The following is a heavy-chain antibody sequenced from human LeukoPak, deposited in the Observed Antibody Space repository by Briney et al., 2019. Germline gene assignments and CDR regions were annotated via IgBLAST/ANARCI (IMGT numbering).Heavy chain of an antibody. J-gene: IGHJ5*02. Sequence: SETLSLTCTVSGGSISSGDYYWSWIRQPPGKGLEWIAYMYYSGSTYYNPSLKSRVTMSADTPKNQLSLKPSSVTAADTAVYYCARPYYYDSRIDPWGQGILVTVS. D-gene: IGHD3-22*01. V-gene: IGHV4-30-4*01. CDR3: ARPYYYDSRIDP. CDR2: MYYSGST. CDR1: GGSISSGDYY.